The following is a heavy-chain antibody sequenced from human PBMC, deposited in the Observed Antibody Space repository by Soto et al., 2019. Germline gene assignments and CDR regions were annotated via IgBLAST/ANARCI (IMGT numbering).Heavy chain of an antibody. J-gene: IGHJ4*02. V-gene: IGHV1-2*04. CDR2: INPNSGGT. Sequence: QVQLVQSGAEVKKPGASVKVSCKASGYTCTGYYMHWVRQAPGQGLEWMGWINPNSGGTNYAQKFQGWVTMTRDTSISTAYMELSRLRSDDTAVFYCARDPGDGQYYFDYWGQGTLVTVSS. CDR3: ARDPGDGQYYFDY. CDR1: GYTCTGYY. D-gene: IGHD6-19*01.